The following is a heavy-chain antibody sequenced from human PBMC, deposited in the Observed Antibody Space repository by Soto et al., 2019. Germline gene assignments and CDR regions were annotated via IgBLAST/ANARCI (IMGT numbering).Heavy chain of an antibody. Sequence: SCTVSGGSISSGGYYWSWIRQHPGKGLEWIGYIYYSGSTYYNPSLKSRVTISVDTSKNQFSLKLSSVTAADTAVYYCARDSSLNWFDPWGQGTLVTVSS. CDR2: IYYSGST. V-gene: IGHV4-31*03. CDR3: ARDSSLNWFDP. D-gene: IGHD2-2*01. J-gene: IGHJ5*02. CDR1: GGSISSGGYY.